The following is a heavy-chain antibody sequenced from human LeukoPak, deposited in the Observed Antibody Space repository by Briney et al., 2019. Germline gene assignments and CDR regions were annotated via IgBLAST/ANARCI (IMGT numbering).Heavy chain of an antibody. D-gene: IGHD2-8*01. CDR2: ININGGRT. V-gene: IGHV3-64D*09. J-gene: IGHJ4*02. CDR3: VKDKWIDH. Sequence: GGSLRLSCSVSGFTFSSYTMHWVRQAPGKGLEYVSSININGGRTYYADSVKGRFTISRDNSKNMLYLQMSSLRAEDTVVYYCVKDKWIDHWGQGTLVTVSS. CDR1: GFTFSSYT.